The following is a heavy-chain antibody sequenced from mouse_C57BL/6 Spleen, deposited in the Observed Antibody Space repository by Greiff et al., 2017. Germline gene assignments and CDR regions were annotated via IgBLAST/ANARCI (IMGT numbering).Heavy chain of an antibody. CDR1: GYTFTSYW. CDR2: IDPSDSYT. V-gene: IGHV1-59*01. J-gene: IGHJ3*01. CDR3: ARAYGSGYGFAY. Sequence: QVQLQQPGAELVRPGTSVKLSCKASGYTFTSYWMHWVKQRPGQGLEWIGVIDPSDSYTNYNQKFKGKATLTVDKSSSTAYMQLSSLTSEDSAVYYCARAYGSGYGFAYWGQGTLVTVSA. D-gene: IGHD1-1*01.